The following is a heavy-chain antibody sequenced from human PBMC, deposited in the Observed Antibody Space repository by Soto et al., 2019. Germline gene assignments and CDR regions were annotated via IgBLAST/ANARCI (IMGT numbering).Heavy chain of an antibody. J-gene: IGHJ5*02. CDR3: AREIVTAGGNNYFDP. V-gene: IGHV4-4*02. D-gene: IGHD2-21*02. CDR1: GGTVASSHW. Sequence: SETLSLTCGVSGGTVASSHWWSWVRQSPGRGLEWIGDVYHTGDTNFNPSLQSRVTFSVDKSNNQFSLRLTSVTAADTAVYFCAREIVTAGGNNYFDPWGPGTLVTVSS. CDR2: VYHTGDT.